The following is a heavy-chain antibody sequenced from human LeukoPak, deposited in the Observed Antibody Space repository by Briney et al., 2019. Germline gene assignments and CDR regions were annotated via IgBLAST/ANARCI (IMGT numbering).Heavy chain of an antibody. V-gene: IGHV4-31*03. Sequence: SQTLSLTCTVSGGSISSGGYYWSWIRQHPGKGLEWIGYIYYSGSTYYNPSLKSRVTISVDTSKNQFSLKLNSVTAADTAVYYCARANIVVVPAAPDFDYWGQGTLVTVSS. J-gene: IGHJ4*02. D-gene: IGHD2-2*01. CDR1: GGSISSGGYY. CDR3: ARANIVVVPAAPDFDY. CDR2: IYYSGST.